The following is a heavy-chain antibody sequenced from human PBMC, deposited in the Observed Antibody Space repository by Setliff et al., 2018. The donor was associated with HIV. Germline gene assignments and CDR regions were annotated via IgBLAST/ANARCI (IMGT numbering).Heavy chain of an antibody. J-gene: IGHJ6*03. V-gene: IGHV1-69*13. D-gene: IGHD3-10*01. CDR2: IITIFGTP. CDR1: GGTFSTYV. Sequence: SVKVSCKTSGGTFSTYVISWVRQAPGQGLEWMGGIITIFGTPNYAQKFQDRVTITADESTTTVYMELSSLTSEDTAVYYCAVKHSETLYKRFGDLFEGGGRYYHYYYYMGVWGKETTVTVSS. CDR3: AVKHSETLYKRFGDLFEGGGRYYHYYYYMGV.